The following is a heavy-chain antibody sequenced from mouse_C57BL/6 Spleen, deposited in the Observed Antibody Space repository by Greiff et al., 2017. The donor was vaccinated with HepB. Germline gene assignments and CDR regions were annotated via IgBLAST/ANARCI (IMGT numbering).Heavy chain of an antibody. J-gene: IGHJ2*01. CDR2: ISNGGGST. Sequence: EVKLEESGGGLVQPGGSLKLSCAASGFTFSDYYMYWVRQTPEKRLEWVAYISNGGGSTYYPDTVKGRFTISRDNAKNTLYLQMSRLKSEDTAMYYCARRYSNYVLDYWGQGTTLTVSS. CDR1: GFTFSDYY. V-gene: IGHV5-12*01. CDR3: ARRYSNYVLDY. D-gene: IGHD2-5*01.